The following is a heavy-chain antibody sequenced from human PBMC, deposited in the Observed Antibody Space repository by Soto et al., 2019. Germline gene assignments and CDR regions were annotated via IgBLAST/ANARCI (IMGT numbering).Heavy chain of an antibody. J-gene: IGHJ5*02. Sequence: GGSLRLSCAASGFTFSSYAMSWVRQAPGKGLEWVSAISGSGGSTYYADSVKGRFTISRDNSKNTLYLQMNSLRAEDTAVYYCAKDGSGSYYPNWFDPWGQGTLVTVSS. CDR2: ISGSGGST. CDR3: AKDGSGSYYPNWFDP. CDR1: GFTFSSYA. V-gene: IGHV3-23*01. D-gene: IGHD3-10*01.